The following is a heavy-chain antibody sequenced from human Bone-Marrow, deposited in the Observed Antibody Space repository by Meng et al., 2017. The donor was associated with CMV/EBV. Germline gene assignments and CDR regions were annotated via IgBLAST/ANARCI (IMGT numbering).Heavy chain of an antibody. Sequence: YYWGWIRKPPGKGLEWIGEINHSGSTNYNPSLKSRVTISVDTSKNQFSLKLSSVTAADTAVYYCARIIRRRDIVVVPATHPEGWFDPWGQGTLVTVSS. V-gene: IGHV4-34*01. J-gene: IGHJ5*02. CDR3: ARIIRRRDIVVVPATHPEGWFDP. D-gene: IGHD2-2*01. CDR1: YY. CDR2: INHSGST.